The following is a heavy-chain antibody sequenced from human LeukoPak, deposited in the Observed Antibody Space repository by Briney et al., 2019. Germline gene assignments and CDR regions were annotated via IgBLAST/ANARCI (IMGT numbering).Heavy chain of an antibody. CDR2: ISYDGSNK. CDR3: AGDGATIFGVVIPFDY. D-gene: IGHD3-3*01. Sequence: PGGSLRLSCAASGFTFSSYAMHWVRQAPGKGLEWVAVISYDGSNKYYADSVKGRFTISRDNSKNTLYLQMNSLRAEDTAVYYCAGDGATIFGVVIPFDYWGQGTLVTVSS. V-gene: IGHV3-30*01. CDR1: GFTFSSYA. J-gene: IGHJ4*02.